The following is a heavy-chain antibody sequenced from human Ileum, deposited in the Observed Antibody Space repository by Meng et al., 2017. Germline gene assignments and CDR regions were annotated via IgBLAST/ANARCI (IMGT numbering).Heavy chain of an antibody. J-gene: IGHJ4*02. CDR2: IHPGVSSS. D-gene: IGHD1-14*01. CDR1: GYSFTNYW. CDR3: ARHLDGTSSWTGGLDS. Sequence: GESLKISCKGFGYSFTNYWIDWVRQTPGKGLEWMGIIHPGVSSSRYSPSFQGQVTVSADNSINTAYLQWNSLKASDTAIYYCARHLDGTSSWTGGLDSWGQGTQVTVSS. V-gene: IGHV5-51*01.